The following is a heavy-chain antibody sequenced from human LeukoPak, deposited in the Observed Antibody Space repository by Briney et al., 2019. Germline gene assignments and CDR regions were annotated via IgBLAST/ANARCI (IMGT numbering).Heavy chain of an antibody. V-gene: IGHV3-23*01. Sequence: GRSLRLSCAASGFTFDDYAMHWVRQAPGKGLEWVSAISGSGDSTYYADSVKGRFTISRDNSKNTLWLQMNSLRAEDTAVYYCAKGSSSSWVHRFGYWGQGTLVTVSS. CDR2: ISGSGDST. D-gene: IGHD6-13*01. CDR1: GFTFDDYA. J-gene: IGHJ4*02. CDR3: AKGSSSSWVHRFGY.